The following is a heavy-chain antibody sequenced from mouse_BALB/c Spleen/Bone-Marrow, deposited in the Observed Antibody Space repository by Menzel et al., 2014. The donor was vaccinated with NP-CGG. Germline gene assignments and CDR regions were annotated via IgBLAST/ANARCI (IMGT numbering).Heavy chain of an antibody. D-gene: IGHD1-1*01. CDR3: NAHITTVSY. CDR1: GFNIKDYY. J-gene: IGHJ2*01. CDR2: IDPENGDT. V-gene: IGHV14-4*02. Sequence: VQLQQSGAELVRSGASVKLSCTASGFNIKDYYMHWVKQRPEQGLEWTGWIDPENGDTEYVPKFQGKATMTADTSSNTAYLQLSSLTSEDTAVYYCNAHITTVSYWGQGTTLTVSS.